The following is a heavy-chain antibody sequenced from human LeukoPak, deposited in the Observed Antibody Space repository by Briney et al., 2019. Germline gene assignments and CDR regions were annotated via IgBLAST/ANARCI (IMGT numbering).Heavy chain of an antibody. V-gene: IGHV3-33*08. CDR3: ARDRSHLFDY. J-gene: IGHJ4*02. CDR2: IWYDGSNQ. CDR1: GFTFSNYG. Sequence: PGGSLRLSYAASGFTFSNYGMHCVRQAPGKGLEWVAFIWYDGSNQFYGDSVKGRFTISRDNSKNRLYLQMNSLRAEDTAVYYCARDRSHLFDYWGQGTLVTVSS.